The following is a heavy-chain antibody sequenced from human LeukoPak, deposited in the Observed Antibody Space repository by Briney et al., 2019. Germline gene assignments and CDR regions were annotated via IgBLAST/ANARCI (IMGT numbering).Heavy chain of an antibody. CDR1: GGSISSYY. D-gene: IGHD1-26*01. CDR2: IYTSGST. CDR3: ARDSPGGVVGATDYYYMDA. Sequence: SETLSPTCTVSGGSISSYYWSWIRQPAGKGLEWIGRIYTSGSTNYNPSLKSRVTISVDKSKNQFSLKLSSVTAADTAVYYCARDSPGGVVGATDYYYMDAWGKGTTVTVSS. V-gene: IGHV4-4*07. J-gene: IGHJ6*03.